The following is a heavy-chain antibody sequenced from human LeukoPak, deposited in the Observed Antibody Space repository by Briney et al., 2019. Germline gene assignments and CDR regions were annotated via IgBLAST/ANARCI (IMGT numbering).Heavy chain of an antibody. CDR3: ARTYSGSYEGGGRLNY. CDR2: IYHSGST. CDR1: GYSISSGSY. V-gene: IGHV4-38-2*02. J-gene: IGHJ4*02. D-gene: IGHD1-26*01. Sequence: KPSETLSLTCTVSGYSISSGSYWGWIRQPPGKGLEWIGSIYHSGSTYYNSSLKSRVTISVDTSKNQFSLKLSSVTAADTAVYYCARTYSGSYEGGGRLNYWGQGTLVTVSS.